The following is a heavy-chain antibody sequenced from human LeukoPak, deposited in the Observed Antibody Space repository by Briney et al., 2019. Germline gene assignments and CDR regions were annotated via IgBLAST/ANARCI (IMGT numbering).Heavy chain of an antibody. CDR1: GGSISNYY. CDR3: ARTSPKNGAFDM. D-gene: IGHD2-8*01. J-gene: IGHJ3*02. CDR2: IYSSGST. V-gene: IGHV4-4*07. Sequence: ASETLSLTCTVSGGSISNYYWSWIRQPAGKGLEWIGRIYSSGSTNYNPSLNSRVTMSVDTSKNQFFLKLSSVTAADTAVYYCARTSPKNGAFDMWGQGTVVTVSS.